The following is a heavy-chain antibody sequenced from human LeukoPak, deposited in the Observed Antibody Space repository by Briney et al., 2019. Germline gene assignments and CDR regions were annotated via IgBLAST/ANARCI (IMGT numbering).Heavy chain of an antibody. CDR1: GFTFSDYA. V-gene: IGHV3-30*01. J-gene: IGHJ4*02. Sequence: GRSLRLSCAASGFTFSDYAMHWVRQAPGKGLEWVAVLPYDGSNKYYADSLKGRITISRDNFKNTLYLQMNSLRAEDTAVYYCARDLRTGSYLEYWGPGTLVTVAS. CDR3: ARDLRTGSYLEY. D-gene: IGHD3/OR15-3a*01. CDR2: LPYDGSNK.